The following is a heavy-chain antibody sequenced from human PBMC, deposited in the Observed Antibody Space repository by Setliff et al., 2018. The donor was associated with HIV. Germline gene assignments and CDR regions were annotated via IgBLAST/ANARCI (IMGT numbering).Heavy chain of an antibody. V-gene: IGHV4-4*08. CDR2: IYIDGNP. D-gene: IGHD3-22*01. CDR3: ARETYYYDSIGYWRSDAFDV. CDR1: GGSISSYY. J-gene: IGHJ3*01. Sequence: SETLSLTCTVSGGSISSYYWSWIRQPPGKGLEWIGYIYIDGNPNYNPSHKRRVTISLDTSKNQFFQRLSSVTAADTAVYYCARETYYYDSIGYWRSDAFDVWGQGTMVTVSS.